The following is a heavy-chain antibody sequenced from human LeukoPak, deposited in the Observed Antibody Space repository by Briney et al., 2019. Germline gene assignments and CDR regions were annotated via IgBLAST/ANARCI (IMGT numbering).Heavy chain of an antibody. CDR3: ARDIGSGSYY. V-gene: IGHV1-2*02. Sequence: ASVTVSCKASGYTFTCYYIHWVRQAPGQGLEWMGWINPNSGDTNYAQKFQGRVTMTRDTSINTAYMELSRLRSDDTAVYYCARDIGSGSYYWGQGTLVTVSS. CDR1: GYTFTCYY. CDR2: INPNSGDT. D-gene: IGHD3-10*01. J-gene: IGHJ4*02.